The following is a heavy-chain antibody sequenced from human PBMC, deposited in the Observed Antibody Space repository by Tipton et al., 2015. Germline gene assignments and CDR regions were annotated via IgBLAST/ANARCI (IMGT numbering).Heavy chain of an antibody. CDR2: IIPIFGTA. CDR3: ATEANVYSGNYGGPWYFDY. CDR1: GGTFSNYA. D-gene: IGHD3-16*01. Sequence: QLVQSGAEVKKPGSSVKVSCKASGGTFSNYAISWVRQAPGQGLEWMGGIIPIFGTAIYAQKFKGRVTITADEPTTTAYMELSSLTSEDTAVYYCATEANVYSGNYGGPWYFDYWGQGTLVTVSS. V-gene: IGHV1-69*01. J-gene: IGHJ4*02.